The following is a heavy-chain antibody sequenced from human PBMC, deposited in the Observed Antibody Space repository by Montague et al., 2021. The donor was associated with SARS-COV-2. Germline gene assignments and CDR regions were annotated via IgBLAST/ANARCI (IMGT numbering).Heavy chain of an antibody. CDR3: ARDHWDNYDSSGWSFDP. Sequence: SETLSLTCTVSGGSISSYYWSWIRQPPGKGLEWIGYIYYSGSTNYNPSLKSRVTISVDTSKNQFSLKLSSVTAADTAVYYCARDHWDNYDSSGWSFDPWGQGTTVTVSS. J-gene: IGHJ5*02. D-gene: IGHD3-22*01. V-gene: IGHV4-59*01. CDR1: GGSISSYY. CDR2: IYYSGST.